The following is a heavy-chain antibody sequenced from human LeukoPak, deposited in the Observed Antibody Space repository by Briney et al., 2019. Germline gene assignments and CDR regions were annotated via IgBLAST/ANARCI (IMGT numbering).Heavy chain of an antibody. CDR3: AKGGAEAGTLYLQY. CDR2: ISGGGDGT. CDR1: GFTFSSYA. J-gene: IGHJ1*01. V-gene: IGHV3-23*01. D-gene: IGHD6-13*01. Sequence: GGSLRLSCAASGFTFSSYAMTWVRQAPGKGLEWVSAISGGGDGTYYADSVKGRFTISRDNSKNTLYLQMNSLRAEDTAVYYCAKGGAEAGTLYLQYWGQGTLVTVSS.